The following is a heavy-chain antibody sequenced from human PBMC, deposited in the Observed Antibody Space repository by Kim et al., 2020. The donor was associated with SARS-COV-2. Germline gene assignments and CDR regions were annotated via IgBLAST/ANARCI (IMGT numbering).Heavy chain of an antibody. V-gene: IGHV3-74*01. CDR2: DGSRT. D-gene: IGHD2-15*01. CDR3: ARAFSKDY. J-gene: IGHJ4*02. Sequence: DGSRTIYADSVKGRLTISRDNAKNTMYLQMNSLRAEDTAVYYCARAFSKDYWGQGTLVTVSS.